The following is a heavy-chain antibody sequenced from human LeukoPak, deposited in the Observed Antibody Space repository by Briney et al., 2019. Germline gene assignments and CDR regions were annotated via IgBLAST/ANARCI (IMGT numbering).Heavy chain of an antibody. Sequence: SETLSLTCTVSGVSISSGGYDWGWLRQQRGKGLEWIGYIYYSGSTYYNPSLKSRVTISVDTSKNQFSLKLSSVTAADTAVYYCARDNRHNYYYYMDVWGKGTTVTVSS. V-gene: IGHV4-31*03. CDR2: IYYSGST. J-gene: IGHJ6*03. CDR1: GVSISSGGYD. CDR3: ARDNRHNYYYYMDV.